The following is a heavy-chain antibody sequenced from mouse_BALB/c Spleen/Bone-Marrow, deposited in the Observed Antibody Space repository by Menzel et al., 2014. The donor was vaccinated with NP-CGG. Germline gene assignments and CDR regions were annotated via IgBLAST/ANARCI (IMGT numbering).Heavy chain of an antibody. CDR1: GDSITSGY. D-gene: IGHD4-1*01. J-gene: IGHJ4*01. CDR2: ISYSGST. CDR3: ARYPLTGKGAMDY. V-gene: IGHV3-8*02. Sequence: VQLQQSGPSLVKPSQTLSLTCSVTGDSITSGYWNWIRKFPGNKLEYMGYISYSGSTYYNPSLKSRISITRDTSKNQYYLQLNSVTTEDTATYYCARYPLTGKGAMDYRGQGTSVTVSS.